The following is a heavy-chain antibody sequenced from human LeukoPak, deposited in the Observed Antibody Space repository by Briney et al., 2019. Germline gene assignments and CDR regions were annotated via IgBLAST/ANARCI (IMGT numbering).Heavy chain of an antibody. CDR2: INSDGSST. J-gene: IGHJ4*02. D-gene: IGHD3-3*01. V-gene: IGHV3-74*01. CDR1: GFTFSSYW. Sequence: GGSLRLSCAASGFTFSSYWMHWVRQAPGKGLVWVSRINSDGSSTSYADSVKGRFTISRDNAKNTLYLQMNSLRAEDTAAYYCARQYYDFWSGPGDFDYWGRGTLVTVSP. CDR3: ARQYYDFWSGPGDFDY.